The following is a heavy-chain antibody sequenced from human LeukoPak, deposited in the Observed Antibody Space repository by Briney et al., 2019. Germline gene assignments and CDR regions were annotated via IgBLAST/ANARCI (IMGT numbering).Heavy chain of an antibody. Sequence: GASVKVSCKASGYTFTSYGISWVRQAPGQGLEWMGWISAYNGNTNYAQKLQGRVTMTTDTSTSTAYMGLRSLRSDDTAVYYCARDGYCSGGSCYFLAPFVYWGQGTLVTVSS. D-gene: IGHD2-15*01. V-gene: IGHV1-18*01. J-gene: IGHJ4*02. CDR2: ISAYNGNT. CDR1: GYTFTSYG. CDR3: ARDGYCSGGSCYFLAPFVY.